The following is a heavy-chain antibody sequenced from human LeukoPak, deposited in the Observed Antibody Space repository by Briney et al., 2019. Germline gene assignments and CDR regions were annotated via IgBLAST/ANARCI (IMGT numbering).Heavy chain of an antibody. V-gene: IGHV3-30-3*01. D-gene: IGHD6-19*01. CDR3: ASDTEGYSSGWYGPRLVG. Sequence: GGSLRLSCAASGFTFSSYWMYWVRQAPGKGLEWVAVISYDGSNKYYADSVKGRFTISRDNSKNTLYLQMNSLRAEDTAVYYCASDTEGYSSGWYGPRLVGWGQGTLVTVSS. J-gene: IGHJ4*02. CDR2: ISYDGSNK. CDR1: GFTFSSYW.